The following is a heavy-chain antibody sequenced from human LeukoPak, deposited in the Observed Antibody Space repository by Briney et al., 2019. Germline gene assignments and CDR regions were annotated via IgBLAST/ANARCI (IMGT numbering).Heavy chain of an antibody. V-gene: IGHV3-15*01. J-gene: IGHJ4*02. Sequence: GGSLRLSCAASRFTFSSAWLSWFRQAPGKGLEWVGRVKSKTDGGTTDYAAPVKGRFTISRDDSKNTLYLQMNSLKIEDTAVYYCTSKAGTAATFPEYYYFDYWGQGTLVTVSS. CDR2: VKSKTDGGTT. CDR1: RFTFSSAW. CDR3: TSKAGTAATFPEYYYFDY. D-gene: IGHD6-13*01.